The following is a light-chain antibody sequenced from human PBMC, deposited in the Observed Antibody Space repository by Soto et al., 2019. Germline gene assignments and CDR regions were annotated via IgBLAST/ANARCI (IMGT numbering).Light chain of an antibody. CDR1: QTISSNY. CDR2: GTS. V-gene: IGKV3-20*01. Sequence: EIVLTQSPGTLSVSPGERATLSCRASQTISSNYLGWYQQKPGQAPSLLIYGTSRRATGIPDRFSGSGSGTEFTLTISRLEPEDSAIYYCQQYGSWTFGQGTKVEIK. CDR3: QQYGSWT. J-gene: IGKJ1*01.